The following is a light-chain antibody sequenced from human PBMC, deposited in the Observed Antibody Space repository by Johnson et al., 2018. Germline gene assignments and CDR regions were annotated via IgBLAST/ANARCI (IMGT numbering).Light chain of an antibody. V-gene: IGLV1-51*02. CDR2: ENN. Sequence: QSVLTQPPSVSAAPGQKVTISCSGSSSNIGNNYVSWYQQLPGTAPKLLIYENNKRPSRIPDRFSGSKSGTSATLGITGLQPGDEADYSCGTGDSSLRTGNVIVTGTKATVL. J-gene: IGLJ1*01. CDR1: SSNIGNNY. CDR3: GTGDSSLRTGNV.